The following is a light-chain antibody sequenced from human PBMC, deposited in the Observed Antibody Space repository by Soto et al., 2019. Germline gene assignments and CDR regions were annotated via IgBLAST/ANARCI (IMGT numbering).Light chain of an antibody. Sequence: QSVLTQPPSVSAAPGQKVTISCSGSRSVIGNNYVSWYQQFPGTAPKLLIYDNNQRPSGIPDRFSGSKSGTSATLGITGLQTGDEADYYCGTWDSSLRRVFGGGTKVTVL. CDR1: RSVIGNNY. CDR2: DNN. V-gene: IGLV1-51*01. CDR3: GTWDSSLRRV. J-gene: IGLJ3*02.